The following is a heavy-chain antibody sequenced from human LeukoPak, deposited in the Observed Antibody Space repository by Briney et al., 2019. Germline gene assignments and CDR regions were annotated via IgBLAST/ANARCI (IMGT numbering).Heavy chain of an antibody. J-gene: IGHJ4*02. CDR3: ARDREVRGYSYGY. D-gene: IGHD5-18*01. CDR2: INPNSGGT. Sequence: ASVKVSCKASGYTFTGYYMHWVRQAPGPGLEWMGRINPNSGGTNYAQKFQGRVTMTRDTSISTAYMELSRLRSDDTAVYYCARDREVRGYSYGYWGQGTLVTVPS. CDR1: GYTFTGYY. V-gene: IGHV1-2*06.